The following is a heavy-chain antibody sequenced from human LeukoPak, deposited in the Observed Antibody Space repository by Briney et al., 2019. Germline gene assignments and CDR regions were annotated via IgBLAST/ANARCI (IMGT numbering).Heavy chain of an antibody. J-gene: IGHJ4*02. V-gene: IGHV3-23*01. CDR3: ARDANQYSSGWYGWYFDY. D-gene: IGHD6-19*01. Sequence: GGSLRLSCAASGFTFSSYAMSWVRQAPGMGLEWVSAISGSGGSTYYADSVKGRFTISRDNSKNTLYLQMNSLRAEDTAVYYCARDANQYSSGWYGWYFDYWGQGTLVTVSS. CDR2: ISGSGGST. CDR1: GFTFSSYA.